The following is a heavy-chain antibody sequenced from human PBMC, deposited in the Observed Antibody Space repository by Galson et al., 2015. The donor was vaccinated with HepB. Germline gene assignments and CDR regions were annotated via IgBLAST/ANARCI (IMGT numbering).Heavy chain of an antibody. CDR3: VKGSPSIKTRIAAAPDY. CDR1: GFTFSSYA. D-gene: IGHD6-13*01. Sequence: SLRLSCAASGFTFSSYAMHWVRQAPGKGLEYVSAISSNGGSTYYADSVKGRFTISRDNSKNTLYLQMSSLRAEDTAVYYCVKGSPSIKTRIAAAPDYWGQGTLVTVSS. J-gene: IGHJ4*02. CDR2: ISSNGGST. V-gene: IGHV3-64D*06.